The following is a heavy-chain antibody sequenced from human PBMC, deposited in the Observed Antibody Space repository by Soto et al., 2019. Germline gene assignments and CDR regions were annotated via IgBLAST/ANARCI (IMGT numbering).Heavy chain of an antibody. V-gene: IGHV3-73*02. CDR3: TLDNGDYYLPDY. CDR1: GLTFSGSA. D-gene: IGHD4-17*01. Sequence: EVQVVESGGGLVQPGGSLKLSCAASGLTFSGSAMHWVRQASGKGLEWVGRIRTKTNNYATVYAASVKGRFTISRDDSKNTAYLQMNSLTTEDTAVYYCTLDNGDYYLPDYWGQGTLVTVSS. J-gene: IGHJ4*02. CDR2: IRTKTNNYAT.